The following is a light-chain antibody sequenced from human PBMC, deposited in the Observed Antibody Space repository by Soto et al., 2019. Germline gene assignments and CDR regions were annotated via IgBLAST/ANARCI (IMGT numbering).Light chain of an antibody. V-gene: IGLV2-23*02. CDR3: CSYGGSGTYV. Sequence: QSALTQPASVSGSPGQSITISCTGTSSDVGNFNLVSWYQQHPDKAPKLMIYEVTKRPAGVSNRFSASKSGNTASLTISGLQAEDEDAYYCCSYGGSGTYVFGTGTKVTVL. CDR1: SSDVGNFNL. CDR2: EVT. J-gene: IGLJ1*01.